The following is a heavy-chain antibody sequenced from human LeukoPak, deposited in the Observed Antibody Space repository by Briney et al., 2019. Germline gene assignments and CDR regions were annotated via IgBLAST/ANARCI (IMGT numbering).Heavy chain of an antibody. J-gene: IGHJ4*02. CDR2: IYYSGST. CDR3: ARRSGYSYGLDY. V-gene: IGHV4-30-4*01. Sequence: SQTLSLTCTVSGGSISSGDYYWSWIRQPPGKGLEWIGYIYYSGSTYYNPSLKSRVIISVDTSKNQFSLKLSSVTAADTAVYYCARRSGYSYGLDYWGQGTLVTVSS. CDR1: GGSISSGDYY. D-gene: IGHD5-18*01.